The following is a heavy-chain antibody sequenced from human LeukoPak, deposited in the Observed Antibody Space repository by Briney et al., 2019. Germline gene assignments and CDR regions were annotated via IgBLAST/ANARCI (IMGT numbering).Heavy chain of an antibody. CDR3: AREGTDLTYYYDSSGYFWFDP. V-gene: IGHV1-69*13. D-gene: IGHD3-22*01. CDR1: GGTFSSYA. J-gene: IGHJ5*02. Sequence: ASVKVSCKASGGTFSSYAISWVRQAPGQGLEWMGGIIPIFGTANYAQKFQGRVTITADESTSTAYMELSSLRSEDTAVYYCAREGTDLTYYYDSSGYFWFDPWGQGTLVTVSS. CDR2: IIPIFGTA.